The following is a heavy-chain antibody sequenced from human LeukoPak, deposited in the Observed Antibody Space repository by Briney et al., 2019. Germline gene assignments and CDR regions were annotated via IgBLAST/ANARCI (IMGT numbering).Heavy chain of an antibody. V-gene: IGHV3-23*01. CDR3: ATWIGELLPYFDY. CDR1: GFTFSSYG. CDR2: ISGSGGST. D-gene: IGHD3-10*01. Sequence: GGSLRLSCAASGFTFSSYGMSWVRQAPGKGLEWVSAISGSGGSTYYADSVKGRFTISRDNSKNTLYLQMNSLRAEDTAVYYCATWIGELLPYFDYWGQGTLVTVSS. J-gene: IGHJ4*02.